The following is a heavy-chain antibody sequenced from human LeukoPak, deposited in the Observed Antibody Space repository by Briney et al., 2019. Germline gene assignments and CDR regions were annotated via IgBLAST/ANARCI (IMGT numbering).Heavy chain of an antibody. CDR2: ISGGGGST. Sequence: GRSLRLSCAASGFTFSSYAMSWVRQAPGKGLAWVSAISGGGGSTYYADSVKGRFTISRDNSKNTLYLQMNSLRAEDTAVYYCAHGDCDSTSCYYVYWGQGTLVTVSS. J-gene: IGHJ4*02. CDR3: AHGDCDSTSCYYVY. V-gene: IGHV3-23*01. D-gene: IGHD2-2*01. CDR1: GFTFSSYA.